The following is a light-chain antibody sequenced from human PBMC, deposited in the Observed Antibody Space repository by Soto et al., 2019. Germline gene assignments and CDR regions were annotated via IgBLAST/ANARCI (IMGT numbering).Light chain of an antibody. V-gene: IGLV2-14*01. J-gene: IGLJ2*01. CDR2: DVS. CDR1: SSDVGGYNY. Sequence: QSALTQPASVSGSPGQSITISCTGTSSDVGGYNYVSWYQQHPGKAPKLIIYDVSNRPSGVSIRFSGSKSGNTASLTISGLQAEDEADYYCSSYTYSRDVVFGGGTKLTVL. CDR3: SSYTYSRDVV.